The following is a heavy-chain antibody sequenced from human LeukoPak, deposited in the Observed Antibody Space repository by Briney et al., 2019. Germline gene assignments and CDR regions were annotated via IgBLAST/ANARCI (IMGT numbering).Heavy chain of an antibody. CDR3: ARASPGDIVVVPAAQHAFDI. D-gene: IGHD2-2*01. Sequence: PSQTLSLTCGVSAYSISSGFYWGWIRQPPGKGLQWIVSMYHSRSIYYNRSLKSRVTISADTSNNHLSLKLSSVTAADTAVYYCARASPGDIVVVPAAQHAFDIWGQGTMVTVSS. CDR2: MYHSRSI. CDR1: AYSISSGFY. J-gene: IGHJ3*02. V-gene: IGHV4-38-2*01.